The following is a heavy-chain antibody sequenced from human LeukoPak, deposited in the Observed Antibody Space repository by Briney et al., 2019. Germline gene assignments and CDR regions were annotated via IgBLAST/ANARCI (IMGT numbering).Heavy chain of an antibody. D-gene: IGHD6-19*01. V-gene: IGHV4-34*01. J-gene: IGHJ4*02. CDR3: ARHSSSGWYYFDY. CDR1: GGSFSGYY. Sequence: SETLSLTCAVYGGSFSGYYWSWIRRPPGKGLEWIGSIYYSGSTYYNPSLKSRVTISVDTSKNQFSLKLSSVTAADTAVYYCARHSSSGWYYFDYWGQGTLVTVSS. CDR2: IYYSGST.